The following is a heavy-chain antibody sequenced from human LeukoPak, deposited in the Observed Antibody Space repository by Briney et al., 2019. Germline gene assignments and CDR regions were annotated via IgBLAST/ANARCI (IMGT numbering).Heavy chain of an antibody. Sequence: ASVKVSCKASGYTFTNYGISWVRQAPGQGLEWMGWISAYNGNTNYAQKLQGRVTMTTDTSTSTAYMELRSLRSDDTAVYYCARDVGCSSTSCYAHFDYWGQGTLVTVSS. CDR2: ISAYNGNT. CDR3: ARDVGCSSTSCYAHFDY. CDR1: GYTFTNYG. J-gene: IGHJ4*02. V-gene: IGHV1-18*04. D-gene: IGHD2-2*01.